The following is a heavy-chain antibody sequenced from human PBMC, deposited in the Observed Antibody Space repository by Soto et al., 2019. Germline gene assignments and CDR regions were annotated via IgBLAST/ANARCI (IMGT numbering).Heavy chain of an antibody. V-gene: IGHV3-64D*08. J-gene: IGHJ4*02. Sequence: GGSLRLSCSASGFTFSSYAMHWVRQAPGKGLEYVSAISSNGGSTYYADSVKGRFTISRDNSKNTLYLQMSSLRAEDTAVYYCVKDLGDSIAVAGTFYYWGQGTLVTVSS. D-gene: IGHD6-19*01. CDR1: GFTFSSYA. CDR2: ISSNGGST. CDR3: VKDLGDSIAVAGTFYY.